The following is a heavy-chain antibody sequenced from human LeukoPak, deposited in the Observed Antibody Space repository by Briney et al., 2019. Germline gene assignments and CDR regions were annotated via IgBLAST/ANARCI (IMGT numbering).Heavy chain of an antibody. V-gene: IGHV3-30*02. J-gene: IGHJ4*02. Sequence: PGGSLRLSCAASGFTFSSYGMHWVRQAPGKGLERVAFIRYDGSNKYYADSVKGRFTISRDNHKNTLYLQMNSLRAEDTAVYYCAKDPDGYHSSGYPDYWGQGTLVTVSS. CDR2: IRYDGSNK. CDR1: GFTFSSYG. CDR3: AKDPDGYHSSGYPDY. D-gene: IGHD3-22*01.